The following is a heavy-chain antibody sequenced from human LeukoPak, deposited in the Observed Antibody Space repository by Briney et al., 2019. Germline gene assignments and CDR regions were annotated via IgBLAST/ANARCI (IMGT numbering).Heavy chain of an antibody. D-gene: IGHD3-22*01. CDR3: ARQFRDSSGYYSYYFDY. V-gene: IGHV5-51*01. J-gene: IGHJ4*02. CDR2: IYPGDSDT. CDR1: GYSFTTYW. Sequence: GESLKISCKGSGYSFTTYWIGWLRQMPGRGLEWMGIIYPGDSDTRYSPSFQGQVTISADKSISTAYLQWSSLKASDTAMYYCARQFRDSSGYYSYYFDYWGQGTLVTVSS.